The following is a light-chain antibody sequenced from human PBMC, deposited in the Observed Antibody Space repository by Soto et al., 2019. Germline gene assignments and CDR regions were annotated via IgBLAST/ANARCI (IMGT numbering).Light chain of an antibody. CDR3: QQYGNSPWT. CDR1: QSVTSTH. J-gene: IGKJ1*01. V-gene: IGKV3-20*01. Sequence: EIVLTQSPGTLSLSPGERATLSCRASQSVTSTHLAWYQQKPGQAPRLLIYAASSRATGIPDRFSGSGSGTGFTLTISRLEPEDFAVYYCQQYGNSPWTFGQGTKVEIK. CDR2: AAS.